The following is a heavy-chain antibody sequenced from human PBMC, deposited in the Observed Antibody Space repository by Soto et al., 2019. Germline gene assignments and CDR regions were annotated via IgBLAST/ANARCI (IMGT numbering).Heavy chain of an antibody. CDR2: ISSSSSTI. V-gene: IGHV3-48*01. CDR3: AREYCSSTSCLNWFDP. CDR1: GFTFSSYS. J-gene: IGHJ5*02. Sequence: EVQLVESGGGLVQPGGSLRLSCAASGFTFSSYSMKWVRQAPGKGLEWVSYISSSSSTIYYADSVKGRFTISRDNAKNSLYLQMNSLRAEETAVYYCAREYCSSTSCLNWFDPWGQGTLVTVSS. D-gene: IGHD2-2*01.